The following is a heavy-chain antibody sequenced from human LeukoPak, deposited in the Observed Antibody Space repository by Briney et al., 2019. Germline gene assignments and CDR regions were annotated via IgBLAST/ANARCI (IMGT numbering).Heavy chain of an antibody. Sequence: ASVKVSCKVSGYTLTELSMHWVRQAPGKGLEWMGGFDPEDGETIYAQKFQGRVTMTTDTSTSTAYMELRSPRSDDTAVYYCARGGADEVPAAMGFDPWGQGTLVTASS. D-gene: IGHD2-2*01. CDR2: FDPEDGET. CDR3: ARGGADEVPAAMGFDP. CDR1: GYTLTELS. V-gene: IGHV1-24*01. J-gene: IGHJ5*02.